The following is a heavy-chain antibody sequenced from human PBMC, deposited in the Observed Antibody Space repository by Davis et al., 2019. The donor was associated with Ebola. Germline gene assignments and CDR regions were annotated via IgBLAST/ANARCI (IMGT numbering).Heavy chain of an antibody. J-gene: IGHJ6*04. D-gene: IGHD2-15*01. CDR3: ARAEVVLYYGMDV. V-gene: IGHV1-2*06. Sequence: ASVKVSCKASGYTFTGYYMHWVRQAPGQGLEWMGRINPNSGGTNYAQKFQGRVTMTRDTSISTAYMELSRLRSDDTAVYYCARAEVVLYYGMDVWGKGTTVTVSS. CDR2: INPNSGGT. CDR1: GYTFTGYY.